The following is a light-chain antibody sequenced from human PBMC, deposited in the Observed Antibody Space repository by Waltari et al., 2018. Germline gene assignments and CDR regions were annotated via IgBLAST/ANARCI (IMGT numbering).Light chain of an antibody. CDR3: QQSYSTPHT. Sequence: TCRASQSISVYLNWYQQKPVKAPKRLIYAASSLQSGVPSRFSGSGSGTDFTLTISSLQPEDFATYSCQQSYSTPHTFGQGTKLEIK. CDR1: QSISVY. V-gene: IGKV1-39*01. CDR2: AAS. J-gene: IGKJ2*01.